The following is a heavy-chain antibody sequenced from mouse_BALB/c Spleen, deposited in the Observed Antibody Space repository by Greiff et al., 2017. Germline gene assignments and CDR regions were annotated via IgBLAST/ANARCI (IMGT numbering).Heavy chain of an antibody. Sequence: QVQLKESGPELVRPGVSVKISCKGSGYTFTDYAMHWVKQSHAKSLEWIGVISTYYGNTNYNQKFKGKATMTVDKSSSTAYMELARLTSEDSAIYYCARRYRYYFDYWGQGTTLTVSS. CDR1: GYTFTDYA. V-gene: IGHV1-67*01. CDR2: ISTYYGNT. J-gene: IGHJ2*01. CDR3: ARRYRYYFDY. D-gene: IGHD2-14*01.